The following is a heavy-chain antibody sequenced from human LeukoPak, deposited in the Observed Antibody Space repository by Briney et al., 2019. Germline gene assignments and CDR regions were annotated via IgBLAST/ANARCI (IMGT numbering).Heavy chain of an antibody. CDR3: ARAWNRGYYFDY. Sequence: SETLSLTCTVSGGSISSGGYYWSWIRQHPGKGLEWIGYIYYSGSTYYNPSLKSRVTIPVDTSKNQFSLKLSSVTAADTAVYYCARAWNRGYYFDYWGQGTLVTVSS. V-gene: IGHV4-31*03. J-gene: IGHJ4*02. D-gene: IGHD1-1*01. CDR1: GGSISSGGYY. CDR2: IYYSGST.